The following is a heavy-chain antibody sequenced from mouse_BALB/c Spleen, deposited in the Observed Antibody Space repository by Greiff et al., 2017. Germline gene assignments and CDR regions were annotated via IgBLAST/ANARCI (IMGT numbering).Heavy chain of an antibody. J-gene: IGHJ2*01. D-gene: IGHD2-14*01. CDR3: AREGYDLGYFGY. Sequence: QVQLQQSGPELVKPGASVRISCKASGYTFTSYYIHWVKQRPGQGLEWIGWIYPGNVNTKYNEKFKGKATLTADKSSSTAYMQLSSLTSEDSAVYFCAREGYDLGYFGYWGQGTTLTVSS. CDR1: GYTFTSYY. V-gene: IGHV1S56*01. CDR2: IYPGNVNT.